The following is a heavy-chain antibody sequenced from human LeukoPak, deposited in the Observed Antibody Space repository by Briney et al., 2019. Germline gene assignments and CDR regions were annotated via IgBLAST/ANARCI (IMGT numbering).Heavy chain of an antibody. CDR2: IYTSGST. D-gene: IGHD3-10*01. J-gene: IGHJ4*02. V-gene: IGHV4-4*07. CDR3: ARENTGATMGPYFDY. CDR1: GGSISSYY. Sequence: SETLSLTCTVSGGSISSYYWSWIRQPAGKGLEWIGRIYTSGSTNYNPSLKSRVTMSIDTSKKQFSLKLSSVTAADTAVYYCARENTGATMGPYFDYWGQGTLVTVSS.